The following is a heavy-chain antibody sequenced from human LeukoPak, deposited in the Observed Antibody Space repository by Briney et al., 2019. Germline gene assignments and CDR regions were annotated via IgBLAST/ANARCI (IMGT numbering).Heavy chain of an antibody. CDR3: ARVLVGATYYFDY. V-gene: IGHV1-2*02. J-gene: IGHJ4*02. CDR2: FDPEDGET. CDR1: GYTFTSYD. D-gene: IGHD1-26*01. Sequence: ASVKVSCKASGYTFTSYDINWVRQAPGKGLEWMGGFDPEDGETIYAQKFQGRVTMTRDTSISTAYIELSRLRSDDTAVYYCARVLVGATYYFDYWGQGTLVTVSS.